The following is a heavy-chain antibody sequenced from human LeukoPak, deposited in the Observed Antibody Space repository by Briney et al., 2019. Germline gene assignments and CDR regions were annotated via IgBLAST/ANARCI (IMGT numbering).Heavy chain of an antibody. J-gene: IGHJ4*02. CDR3: AKDLNVAAAGYYFDY. D-gene: IGHD6-13*01. CDR2: ISYDGSDK. CDR1: GFIFRTYT. V-gene: IGHV3-30-3*01. Sequence: GGSLRLSCAASGFIFRTYTMHWVRQAPGKGLEWVAVISYDGSDKRYADSVKGRFTISRENSKNTVYLQMNSLRAEDTAVYYCAKDLNVAAAGYYFDYWGQGTLVTVSS.